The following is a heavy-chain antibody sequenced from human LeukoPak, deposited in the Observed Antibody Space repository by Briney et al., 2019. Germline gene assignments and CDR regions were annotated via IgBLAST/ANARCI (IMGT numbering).Heavy chain of an antibody. CDR1: GYSISSGYY. J-gene: IGHJ3*02. CDR3: ARDQTTTYGYHDAFDI. D-gene: IGHD5-18*01. Sequence: SETLSLTCTVSGYSISSGYYWGWIRQPPGKGLEWIGSIYHSGSTYYNPSLKSRVTISVDTSKNQFSLKLSSVTAADTAVYYCARDQTTTYGYHDAFDIWGQGTMVTVSS. CDR2: IYHSGST. V-gene: IGHV4-38-2*02.